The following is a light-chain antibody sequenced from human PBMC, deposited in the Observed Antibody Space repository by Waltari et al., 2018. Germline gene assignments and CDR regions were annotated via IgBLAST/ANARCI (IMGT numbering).Light chain of an antibody. J-gene: IGKJ1*01. CDR2: AAS. CDR1: QRISTY. CDR3: QQSYTTLPT. V-gene: IGKV1-39*01. Sequence: DIQMTQSPSSLSASVGDRVTITCRASQRISTYLNWYQHKAGKAPKVLIFAASSLHSGVPSRFSGSGSGTDFSLTISSLQPEDFATYYCQQSYTTLPTFGQGTKVEI.